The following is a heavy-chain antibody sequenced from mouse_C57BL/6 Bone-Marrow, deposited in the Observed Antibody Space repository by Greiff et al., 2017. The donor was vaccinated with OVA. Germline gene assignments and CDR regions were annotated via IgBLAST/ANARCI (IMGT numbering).Heavy chain of an antibody. D-gene: IGHD1-3*01. CDR2: IYPRSGNT. Sequence: VQLQQSGAELARPGASVKLSCKASGYTFTSYGISWVKQRTGQGLEWIGEIYPRSGNTYYNEKFKGKATLTADKSSSTAYMELRSLTSEDSAVDFCARRSCKEGAMDYWGQGTSVTVSS. CDR3: ARRSCKEGAMDY. V-gene: IGHV1-81*01. CDR1: GYTFTSYG. J-gene: IGHJ4*01.